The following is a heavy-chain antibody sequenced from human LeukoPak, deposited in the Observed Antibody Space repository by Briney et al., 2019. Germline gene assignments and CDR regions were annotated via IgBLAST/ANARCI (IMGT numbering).Heavy chain of an antibody. CDR3: ARDLVGFGELVDY. D-gene: IGHD3-10*01. CDR2: INPNSGGT. Sequence: ASVKVSCKASGYTFTGYYMHWVRQAPGQGLEWMGWINPNSGGTNYAQKFQSRVTMTRDTSISTAYMELSRLRSDDTAVYYCARDLVGFGELVDYWGQGTLVTVSS. CDR1: GYTFTGYY. V-gene: IGHV1-2*02. J-gene: IGHJ4*02.